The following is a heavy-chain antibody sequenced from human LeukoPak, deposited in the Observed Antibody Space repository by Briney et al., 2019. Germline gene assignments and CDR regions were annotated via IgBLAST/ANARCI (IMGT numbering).Heavy chain of an antibody. CDR3: ARGSRMDPSYFDY. Sequence: GGSLRLSCAASGFTFSSYGMHWVRQAPGKGLEWVAFIRYDGSNKYYADSVKGRFTNSRDNSKNTLYLQMNSLRAEDTAVYYCARGSRMDPSYFDYWGQGTLVTVSS. CDR2: IRYDGSNK. V-gene: IGHV3-30*02. J-gene: IGHJ4*02. D-gene: IGHD2-8*01. CDR1: GFTFSSYG.